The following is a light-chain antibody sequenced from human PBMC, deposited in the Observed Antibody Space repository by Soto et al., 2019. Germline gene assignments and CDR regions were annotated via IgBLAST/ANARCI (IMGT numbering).Light chain of an antibody. J-gene: IGKJ5*01. CDR2: DVS. V-gene: IGKV1-13*02. CDR1: QDIRGA. Sequence: AIQVTQSPSSLSASVGDRVTMTCRASQDIRGALAWYQQKSGKPPNLLIYDVSTLEGGVPSRFSGSGSGTEFTLTISSLQPEAFGTYYCQQFNSYPITFGHGTRLEIK. CDR3: QQFNSYPIT.